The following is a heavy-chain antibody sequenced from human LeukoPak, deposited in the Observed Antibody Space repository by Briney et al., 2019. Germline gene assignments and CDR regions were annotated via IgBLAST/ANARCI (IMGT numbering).Heavy chain of an antibody. J-gene: IGHJ4*02. D-gene: IGHD3-16*01. CDR3: ARARRGGPFDY. Sequence: GGSLRLSCAASGFTFSDYYMSWIRQAPGKGLEWVSYVTSSGNTIDYADSVKGRFIISRDNAKNSLYLQMNSLTAEDTAVYYCARARRGGPFDYWGQGTLVIVSA. CDR2: VTSSGNTI. V-gene: IGHV3-11*01. CDR1: GFTFSDYY.